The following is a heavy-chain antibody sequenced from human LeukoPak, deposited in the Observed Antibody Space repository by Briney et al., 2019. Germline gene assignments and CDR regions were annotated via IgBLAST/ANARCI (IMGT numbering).Heavy chain of an antibody. J-gene: IGHJ3*02. CDR2: IRSKAHSYAS. Sequence: PGGSLRLSCAASGFTFSGPAMHWVRQASGKGLEWVGRIRSKAHSYASAYAASVKGRFTSSRDDSKNTAYLQMNSLKTEDTAVYYCTRHGGRDYYDSSEDAFDIWGQGTMVTVSS. CDR3: TRHGGRDYYDSSEDAFDI. CDR1: GFTFSGPA. D-gene: IGHD3-22*01. V-gene: IGHV3-73*01.